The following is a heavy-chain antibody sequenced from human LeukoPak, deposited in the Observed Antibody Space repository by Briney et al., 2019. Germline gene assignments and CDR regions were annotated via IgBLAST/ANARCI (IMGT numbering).Heavy chain of an antibody. CDR1: GFTFSSYS. Sequence: GGSLRLSCAASGFTFSSYSMNLVRQAPGKGLEWVSSISSSSSYIYYADSVKGRFTISRDNAKNSLYLQMNSLRAEDTAVYYCARSFWDYDFWSGSYYFDYWGQGTLVTVSS. CDR2: ISSSSSYI. D-gene: IGHD3-3*01. CDR3: ARSFWDYDFWSGSYYFDY. V-gene: IGHV3-21*01. J-gene: IGHJ4*02.